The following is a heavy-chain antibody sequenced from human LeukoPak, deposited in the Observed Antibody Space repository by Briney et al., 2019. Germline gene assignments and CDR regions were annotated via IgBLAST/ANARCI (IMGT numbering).Heavy chain of an antibody. D-gene: IGHD3-10*01. CDR3: ARDLTRGAPDYLDN. V-gene: IGHV3-30*04. J-gene: IGHJ4*02. Sequence: PGGSLRLSCAASGFTFSSYPLHWVRQAPGKGLDWVAVISHDGKVKYYADSVQGRFTISRDDSTNTLSLQMNSLRPDDAAIYYCARDLTRGAPDYLDNWGQGTLVTVSS. CDR2: ISHDGKVK. CDR1: GFTFSSYP.